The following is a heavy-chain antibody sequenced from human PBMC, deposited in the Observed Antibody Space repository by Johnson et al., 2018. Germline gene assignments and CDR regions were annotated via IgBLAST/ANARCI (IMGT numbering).Heavy chain of an antibody. CDR3: ARGNYGLDV. CDR2: IRSSSTYI. V-gene: IGHV3-21*01. J-gene: IGHJ6*02. Sequence: EVQLLESGGGLVKPGGSLRLSCAASGFTFSDYNMYWVRQAPGKGLEWVSLIRSSSTYIYYADAVKGRFTISRDNANNLLYLQMNSRIAEDTAVYYCARGNYGLDVWGRGTTVTVSS. CDR1: GFTFSDYN.